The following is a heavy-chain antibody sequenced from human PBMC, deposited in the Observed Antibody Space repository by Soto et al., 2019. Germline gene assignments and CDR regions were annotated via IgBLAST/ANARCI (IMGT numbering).Heavy chain of an antibody. CDR3: AKDLRYCDY. V-gene: IGHV3-30*18. Sequence: GGSLRLSCAASGFTFSNAWMNWVRQAPGKGLEWVAVISYDGSNKYYADSVKGRFTISRDNSKNTLYLQMNSLRAEDTAVYYCAKDLRYCDYWGQGTLVTVSS. J-gene: IGHJ4*02. CDR1: GFTFSNAW. CDR2: ISYDGSNK. D-gene: IGHD4-17*01.